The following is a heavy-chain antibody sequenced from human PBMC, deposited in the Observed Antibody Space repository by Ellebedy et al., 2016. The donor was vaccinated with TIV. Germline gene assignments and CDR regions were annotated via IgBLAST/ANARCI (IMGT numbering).Heavy chain of an antibody. Sequence: GESLKISCAASDFTVSSWYMSWVRQAPGQGLEWVSVMYSGGSTYYADSVKGRFTISRDNAKNSLYLQMNYLRAEDKAVYYCARDGYFDYWGQGTLVTVSS. CDR3: ARDGYFDY. V-gene: IGHV3-53*01. CDR2: MYSGGST. CDR1: DFTVSSWY. J-gene: IGHJ4*02.